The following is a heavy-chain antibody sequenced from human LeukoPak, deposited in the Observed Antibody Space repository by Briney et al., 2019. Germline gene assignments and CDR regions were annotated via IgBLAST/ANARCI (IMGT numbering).Heavy chain of an antibody. J-gene: IGHJ6*03. Sequence: PSETLSLTCTVSGGSISSYYWSWIRQPPGKGLEWIGYIYYSGSTNYNPSLKSRVTISVDTSKNQFSLKLSSVTAADTAVYYCARERRGYSYGYYYYYYMDVWGKGTRSPSP. V-gene: IGHV4-59*01. CDR3: ARERRGYSYGYYYYYYMDV. CDR2: IYYSGST. CDR1: GGSISSYY. D-gene: IGHD5-18*01.